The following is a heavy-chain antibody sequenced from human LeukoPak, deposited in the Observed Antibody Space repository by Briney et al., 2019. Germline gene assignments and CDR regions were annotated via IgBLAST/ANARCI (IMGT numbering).Heavy chain of an antibody. V-gene: IGHV1-8*01. Sequence: GASVKVSCKASGYTFTTYDINWVRQATGQGLEWMGWMNPNSGNTGYAQKFQGRVTMTRNTSMSTAYMELNNLRSEDTAVYYCARANYYGSGKKDLDYWGQGTLVTVSS. CDR3: ARANYYGSGKKDLDY. CDR2: MNPNSGNT. D-gene: IGHD3-10*01. J-gene: IGHJ4*02. CDR1: GYTFTTYD.